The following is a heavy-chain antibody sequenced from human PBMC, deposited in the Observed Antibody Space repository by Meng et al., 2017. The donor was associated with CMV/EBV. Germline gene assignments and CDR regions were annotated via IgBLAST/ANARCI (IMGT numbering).Heavy chain of an antibody. D-gene: IGHD6-19*01. CDR1: GGSIRSGSSY. V-gene: IGHV4-61*02. Sequence: QRQWPACAPALSQPSQPRPLTCTVSGGSIRSGSSYWSWTRQPAGKGLEWIGRIYTSGSTNYTPSLKSRVTISVDTSKNQFSLKLSSVTAADTAVYYCARALWGSSGWYRGFDYWGQGTLVTVSS. CDR2: IYTSGST. CDR3: ARALWGSSGWYRGFDY. J-gene: IGHJ4*02.